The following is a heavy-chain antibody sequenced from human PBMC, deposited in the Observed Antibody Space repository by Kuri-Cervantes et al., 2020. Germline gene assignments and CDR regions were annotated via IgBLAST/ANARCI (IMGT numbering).Heavy chain of an antibody. CDR2: INWDDDQ. D-gene: IGHD3-22*01. J-gene: IGHJ3*02. CDR3: ARQYFHDSSEHAFDI. CDR1: GFSFTSSGVG. Sequence: SGPTLVKPTQSPTLTYIFSGFSFTSSGVGVGWIRQPPGKALEWLALINWDDDQYYSTSLKSRLTISKDTSRNQVVLTMTNVDPVDTATYYCARQYFHDSSEHAFDIWGHGTTVTVSS. V-gene: IGHV2-70*13.